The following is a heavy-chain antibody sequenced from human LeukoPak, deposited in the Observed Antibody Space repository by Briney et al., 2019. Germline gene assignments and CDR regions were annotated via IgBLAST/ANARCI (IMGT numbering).Heavy chain of an antibody. CDR2: ISGDGCSK. CDR3: AKDISGDDASVFDY. CDR1: GFTFDDYA. Sequence: GGSLRLSCAASGFTFDDYAMHWVRQAPGKGLEWVSLISGDGCSKYYADSVKGRFAISRDNSKNSLYLQMNSLRTEDTALYYCAKDISGDDASVFDYWGQGTLVTVSS. J-gene: IGHJ4*02. D-gene: IGHD4-17*01. V-gene: IGHV3-43*02.